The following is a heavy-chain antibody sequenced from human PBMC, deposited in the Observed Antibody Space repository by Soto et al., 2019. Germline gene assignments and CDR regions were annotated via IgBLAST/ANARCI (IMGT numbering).Heavy chain of an antibody. CDR1: GFTFSSYW. Sequence: AGGSLRLSCAASGFTFSSYWMHWVRQAPGKGLVWVSRINSDGSSTSYADSVKGRFTISRDNAKNTLYLQMNSLRAEDTAVYYSARAEITMVRGVIITEAFDIWGQGTMVTVSS. V-gene: IGHV3-74*01. J-gene: IGHJ3*02. CDR2: INSDGSST. CDR3: ARAEITMVRGVIITEAFDI. D-gene: IGHD3-10*01.